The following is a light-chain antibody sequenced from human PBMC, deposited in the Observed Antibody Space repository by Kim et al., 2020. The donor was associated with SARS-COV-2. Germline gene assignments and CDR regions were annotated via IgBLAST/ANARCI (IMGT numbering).Light chain of an antibody. Sequence: DIQLTQSPSFLSASVGDRVTITCRANQDISNFLAWYQQKPGQAPKLLIHAASTLQPGVPLRFSGSGSGTQFTLTISSLRPEDFATYYCQRLNLYPLIFGGGTKVDIK. CDR2: AAS. V-gene: IGKV1-9*01. J-gene: IGKJ4*01. CDR1: QDISNF. CDR3: QRLNLYPLI.